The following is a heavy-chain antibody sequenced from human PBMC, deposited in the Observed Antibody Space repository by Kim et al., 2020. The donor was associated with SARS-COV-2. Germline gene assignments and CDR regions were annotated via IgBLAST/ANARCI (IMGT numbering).Heavy chain of an antibody. V-gene: IGHV4-34*01. CDR3: ARGRAGVVPAPILGLGPYYHYFIMDV. CDR2: IHQSGST. Sequence: SETLSLTCAVYTGSFSGHYWSWIRQPPEKGLEWIGEIHQSGSTNYNPSLKSRVTISIDTSKNQFSLKLSSVTAADTVFYYCARGRAGVVPAPILGLGPYYHYFIMDVWGHGTTVTVSS. J-gene: IGHJ6*02. CDR1: TGSFSGHY. D-gene: IGHD2-2*02.